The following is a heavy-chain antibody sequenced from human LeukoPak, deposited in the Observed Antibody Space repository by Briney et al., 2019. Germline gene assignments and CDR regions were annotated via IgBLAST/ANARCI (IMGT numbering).Heavy chain of an antibody. CDR3: ARQRGYAYGLNWFDP. J-gene: IGHJ5*02. CDR1: GGSISSYY. V-gene: IGHV4-59*05. Sequence: SETLSLTCTVSGGSISSYYWSWIRQPPGKGLEWIGSISSSGRTYSNPSLTGRISISVDTSKNQFSLNLTSMTVADTAVYYCARQRGYAYGLNWFDPWGQGTLVTVSS. D-gene: IGHD5-18*01. CDR2: ISSSGRT.